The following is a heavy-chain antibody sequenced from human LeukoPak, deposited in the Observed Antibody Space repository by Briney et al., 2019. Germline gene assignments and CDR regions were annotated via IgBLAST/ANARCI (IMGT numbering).Heavy chain of an antibody. V-gene: IGHV1-69*13. CDR1: GGTFSSYA. CDR3: ARTEIVVVPAAIHYYYYYGMDV. J-gene: IGHJ6*02. D-gene: IGHD2-2*01. CDR2: IIPIFGTA. Sequence: VKVSCKASGGTFSSYAISWVRQAPGQGLEWMGGIIPIFGTANYAQKFRGRVTITADESTSTAYMELSSLRSEDTAVYYCARTEIVVVPAAIHYYYYYGMDVWGQGTTVTVSS.